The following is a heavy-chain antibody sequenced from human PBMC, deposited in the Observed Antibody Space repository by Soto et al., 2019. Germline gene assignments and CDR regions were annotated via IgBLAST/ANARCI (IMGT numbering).Heavy chain of an antibody. D-gene: IGHD6-19*01. CDR2: IYYSGST. CDR3: ARTYPRSGWYFDY. J-gene: IGHJ4*02. CDR1: GGSISSYY. Sequence: PSETLSLTCTVSGGSISSYYWSWIRQPPGKGLEWIGYIYYSGSTNYNPSLKSRVTISVDTSKNQFSLKLSSVTAADTAVYYCARTYPRSGWYFDYWGQGTLVTVSS. V-gene: IGHV4-59*01.